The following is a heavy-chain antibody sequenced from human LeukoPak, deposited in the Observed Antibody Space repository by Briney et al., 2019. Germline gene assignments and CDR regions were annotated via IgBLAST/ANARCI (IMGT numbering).Heavy chain of an antibody. CDR1: GGSISSYY. Sequence: PSETLSLTCTVSGGSISSYYWTWIRQPAGKGLEWIGRIYSTGNTNYNPSLKSRVTMSVDTSKNQFSLKLSSVTAADTAVYYCAGYYGDYATDAFDIWGQGTVVTVSS. CDR2: IYSTGNT. J-gene: IGHJ3*02. V-gene: IGHV4-4*07. CDR3: AGYYGDYATDAFDI. D-gene: IGHD4-17*01.